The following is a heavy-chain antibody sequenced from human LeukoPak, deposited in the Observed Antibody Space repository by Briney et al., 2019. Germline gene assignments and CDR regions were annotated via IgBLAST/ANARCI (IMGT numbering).Heavy chain of an antibody. CDR1: GFSITTNNYY. J-gene: IGHJ3*01. Sequence: SETLSLTCTVSGFSITTNNYYWGWIRQTPGKGLEWIGTIHYTGNTYDNPSLKSRVSISIDTSTSQFSLKVTSLTAADTAVYYCARQGNTGFPDAFDLWGQGTMVTVS. V-gene: IGHV4-39*01. D-gene: IGHD1/OR15-1a*01. CDR3: ARQGNTGFPDAFDL. CDR2: IHYTGNT.